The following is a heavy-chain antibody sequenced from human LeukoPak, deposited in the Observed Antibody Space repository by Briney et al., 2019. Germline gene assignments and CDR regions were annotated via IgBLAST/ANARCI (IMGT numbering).Heavy chain of an antibody. CDR1: GGSFSGYY. CDR3: ARGLADIVVVPAAATYYYYYYMDV. J-gene: IGHJ6*03. D-gene: IGHD2-2*01. V-gene: IGHV4-34*01. CDR2: INHSGST. Sequence: PSETLSLTCAVYGGSFSGYYWSWIRQPPGKGLEWIGEINHSGSTNYNPSLKSRVTISVDTSKNQFSLKLSSVTAADTAVYYCARGLADIVVVPAAATYYYYYYMDVWGKGTTVTVSS.